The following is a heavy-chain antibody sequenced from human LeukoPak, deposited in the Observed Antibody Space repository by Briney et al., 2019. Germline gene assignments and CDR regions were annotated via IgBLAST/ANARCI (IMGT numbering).Heavy chain of an antibody. CDR2: IIPIFGTA. Sequence: GASVKVSCKASGGTFSSYAISWVRQAPGQGLEWMGGIIPIFGTANYAQKFQGRVTITADKSTSTAYMELSSLRSEDTAVYYCARHDYDFWSGYHYYMGVWGKGTTVTVSS. J-gene: IGHJ6*03. CDR3: ARHDYDFWSGYHYYMGV. D-gene: IGHD3-3*01. CDR1: GGTFSSYA. V-gene: IGHV1-69*06.